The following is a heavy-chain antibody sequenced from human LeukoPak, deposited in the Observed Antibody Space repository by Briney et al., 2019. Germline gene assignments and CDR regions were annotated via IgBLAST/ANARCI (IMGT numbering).Heavy chain of an antibody. Sequence: PSETLSLTCNVSGESISSHYWSWTRQSPGKGLEWIGYITNSGTTKFNPSLKSRVTISRDTSKNQISLRLSSVTAADTAVYYCARVDSSNWYDSRGYFDYWGQGTLVTVSS. D-gene: IGHD6-13*01. CDR2: ITNSGTT. CDR1: GESISSHY. CDR3: ARVDSSNWYDSRGYFDY. V-gene: IGHV4-59*11. J-gene: IGHJ4*02.